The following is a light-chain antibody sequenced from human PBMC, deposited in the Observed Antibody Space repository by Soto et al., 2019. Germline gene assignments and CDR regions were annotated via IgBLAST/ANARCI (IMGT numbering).Light chain of an antibody. J-gene: IGLJ1*01. CDR3: KSYDDSLSVNQF. Sequence: QSVLTQPPSVSGAPGQRVTISCTGSSSNIGSTYDVQWYQQLPGTAPKLLIHGNTDRPSGVPDRFSGSKSGTSASLAITGLQSDDEADYYCKSYDDSLSVNQFFGTGTKVTVL. CDR2: GNT. CDR1: SSNIGSTYD. V-gene: IGLV1-40*01.